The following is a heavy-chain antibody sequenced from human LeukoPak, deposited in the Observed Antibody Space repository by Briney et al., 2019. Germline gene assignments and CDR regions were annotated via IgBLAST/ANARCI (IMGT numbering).Heavy chain of an antibody. CDR1: GFTFSDYG. D-gene: IGHD6-13*01. Sequence: GGSLRLSCAASGFTFSDYGMNWVRQAPGKGLEWVSAISGSTTYVYYADSVKGRFTISRDNAKNSLYLQMNNLRTDETAVYYCASNHGYTSTWPFDYWGQGTLVTVSS. CDR2: ISGSTTYV. V-gene: IGHV3-21*01. J-gene: IGHJ4*02. CDR3: ASNHGYTSTWPFDY.